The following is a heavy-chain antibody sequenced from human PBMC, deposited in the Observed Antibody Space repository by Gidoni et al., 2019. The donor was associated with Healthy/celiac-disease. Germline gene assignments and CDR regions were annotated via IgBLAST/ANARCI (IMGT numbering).Heavy chain of an antibody. CDR2: INHSGST. Sequence: QVQLQQWGAGLLKPSETLSLTCAVYGGAFIGYYWSWLRQPPGKGREWIGEINHSGSTNYNPSLKSRFTISVDTSKNQFSLKLSSVTAADTAVYYCARSGFGSSWYRYWGQGTLVTVSS. CDR1: GGAFIGYY. V-gene: IGHV4-34*01. D-gene: IGHD6-13*01. CDR3: ARSGFGSSWYRY. J-gene: IGHJ4*02.